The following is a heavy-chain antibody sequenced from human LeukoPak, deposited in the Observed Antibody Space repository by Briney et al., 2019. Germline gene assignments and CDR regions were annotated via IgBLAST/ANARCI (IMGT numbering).Heavy chain of an antibody. Sequence: ASVKVSCKASGYTFTSYYMHWVRQAPGQGLEWMGIINPSGGSTSYAQKFQGRVTMTRDTSTSTVYMELSSLRSEDTAVYYCARDSYGGNSEGAFDIWGQGTVVTVSS. CDR3: ARDSYGGNSEGAFDI. V-gene: IGHV1-46*01. CDR1: GYTFTSYY. D-gene: IGHD4-23*01. J-gene: IGHJ3*02. CDR2: INPSGGST.